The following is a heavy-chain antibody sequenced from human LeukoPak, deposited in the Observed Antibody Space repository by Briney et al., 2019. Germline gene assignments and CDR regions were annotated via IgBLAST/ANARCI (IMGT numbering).Heavy chain of an antibody. CDR1: GMSFSGYA. D-gene: IGHD2/OR15-2a*01. J-gene: IGHJ5*02. CDR2: ISDSGGTK. Sequence: GGSLRLSCVASGMSFSGYAMSWVRHAPGEELEWVSAISDSGGTKYYADSVRGGFTISRDNSKNTLYLQMNSLRGEDTALYYGAMLTREYCDSTACPNWFDPWGRGTLVTVSS. CDR3: AMLTREYCDSTACPNWFDP. V-gene: IGHV3-23*01.